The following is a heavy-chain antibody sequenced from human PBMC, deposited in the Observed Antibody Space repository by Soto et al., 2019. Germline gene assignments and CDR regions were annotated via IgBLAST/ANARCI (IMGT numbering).Heavy chain of an antibody. V-gene: IGHV1-69*02. CDR2: IIPILGIA. CDR3: ARARSQSEDYYYYGMDV. J-gene: IGHJ6*02. Sequence: QVQLVQSGAEVKKPGSSVKVSCKASGGTFSSYTISWVRQAPGQGLEWMGRIIPILGIANYAQKFQGRVTITADKSTSTAYMELSSLRSEDTAVDYCARARSQSEDYYYYGMDVWGQGTTVTVSS. CDR1: GGTFSSYT.